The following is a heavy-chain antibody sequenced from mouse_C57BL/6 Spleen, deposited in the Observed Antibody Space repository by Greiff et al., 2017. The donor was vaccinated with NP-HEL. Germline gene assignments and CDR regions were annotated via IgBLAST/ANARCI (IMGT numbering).Heavy chain of an antibody. CDR2: INPNNGGT. CDR1: GYTFTDYN. V-gene: IGHV1-22*01. D-gene: IGHD1-1*01. CDR3: ARSPFITTVPFDY. Sequence: EVQLQQSGPELVKPGASVKMSCKASGYTFTDYNMHWVKQSHGKSLEWIGYINPNNGGTSYNQKFKGKATLTVNKSSSTAYMELRSLTSEDSAVYYCARSPFITTVPFDYWGQGTTLTVSS. J-gene: IGHJ2*01.